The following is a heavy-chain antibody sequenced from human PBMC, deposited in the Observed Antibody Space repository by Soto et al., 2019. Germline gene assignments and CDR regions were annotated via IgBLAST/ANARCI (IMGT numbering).Heavy chain of an antibody. Sequence: EVQLVASGGGLVQPGGSLRLSCAASGFTFSTYSMNWVRQAPGKGLEWIAYITSGGDTMFYADSVRGRFTISRDNAKTSLYLQVNSLREDDTAVYHCARDTQWAFDYWVQETVVTVSS. J-gene: IGHJ4*02. CDR3: ARDTQWAFDY. V-gene: IGHV3-48*02. CDR2: ITSGGDTM. CDR1: GFTFSTYS. D-gene: IGHD2-8*01.